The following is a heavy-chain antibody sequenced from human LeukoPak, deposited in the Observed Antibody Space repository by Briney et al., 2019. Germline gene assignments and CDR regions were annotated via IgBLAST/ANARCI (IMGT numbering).Heavy chain of an antibody. Sequence: SETLSLTCTVSGASISSYYWSWIRQPPGKGLEWIGYIYYGGSTNYNPSLKSRVTISVDTSKNQFSLKLSSVTAADTAVYYCARKHSSGDAFDIWGQGTMVTVSS. V-gene: IGHV4-59*12. J-gene: IGHJ3*02. CDR3: ARKHSSGDAFDI. CDR2: IYYGGST. D-gene: IGHD3-22*01. CDR1: GASISSYY.